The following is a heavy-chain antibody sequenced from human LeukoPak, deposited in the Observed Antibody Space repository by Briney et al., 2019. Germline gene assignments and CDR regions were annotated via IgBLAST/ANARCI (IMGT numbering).Heavy chain of an antibody. CDR1: GFTFSDYY. CDR3: ARDRGIAVAGAHYYYMDV. V-gene: IGHV3-11*04. CDR2: ISGSGGTT. Sequence: GGSLRLSCAASGFTFSDYYMSWIRQAPGKGLEWVSAISGSGGTTYYADSVKGRFTISRDNAKNSLYLQMNSLRAEDTAVYYCARDRGIAVAGAHYYYMDVWGKGTTVTISS. J-gene: IGHJ6*03. D-gene: IGHD6-19*01.